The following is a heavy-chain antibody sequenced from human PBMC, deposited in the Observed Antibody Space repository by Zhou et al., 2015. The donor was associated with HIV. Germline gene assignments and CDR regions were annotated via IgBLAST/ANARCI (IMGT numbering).Heavy chain of an antibody. CDR1: GGTFNSYA. J-gene: IGHJ4*02. D-gene: IGHD2-2*01. CDR3: CEGIPVYCSSTSCLDGHFDY. CDR2: IIPIVNTA. V-gene: IGHV1-69*12. Sequence: QVQLVQSGAEVKKPGSSVKVSCKASGGTFNSYAITWVRQAPGQGLEWMGGIIPIVNTANYAQKFQGRVTITADESTSTAYMELSSLRSEDTAVYYCCEGIPVYCSSTSCLDGHFDYWGQGTLVTVSS.